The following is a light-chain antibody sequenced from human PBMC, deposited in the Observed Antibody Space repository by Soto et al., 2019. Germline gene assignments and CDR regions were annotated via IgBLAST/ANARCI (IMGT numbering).Light chain of an antibody. Sequence: DIQVTQSPSSLSASVGDRVTISCRASQIINTYLNWYQQKPGQAPTLLIYSASILQSGVPSRFTGSGSGTDFLLTISSLQPEDFAIYYCQQSYSNPLTFGGGTKVEI. J-gene: IGKJ4*01. V-gene: IGKV1-39*01. CDR3: QQSYSNPLT. CDR1: QIINTY. CDR2: SAS.